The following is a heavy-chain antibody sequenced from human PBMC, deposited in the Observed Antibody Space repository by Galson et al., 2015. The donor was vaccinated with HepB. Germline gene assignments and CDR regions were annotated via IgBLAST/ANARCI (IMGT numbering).Heavy chain of an antibody. J-gene: IGHJ4*03. CDR3: ARDYYDSSGYYYNYFDY. CDR1: GGTFSSYT. Sequence: SVKVSCKASGGTFSSYTISWVRQAPGQGLEWMGRIIPILGIANYAQKFQGRVTITADKSTSTAYMELSSLRSEDTAVYYCARDYYDSSGYYYNYFDYWGQGTTVTVSS. V-gene: IGHV1-69*04. CDR2: IIPILGIA. D-gene: IGHD3-22*01.